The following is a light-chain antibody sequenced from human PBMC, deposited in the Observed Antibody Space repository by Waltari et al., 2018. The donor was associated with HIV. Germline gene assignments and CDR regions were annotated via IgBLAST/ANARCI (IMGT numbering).Light chain of an antibody. CDR3: TSYISGTSPV. CDR2: AVT. Sequence: QSALTQPASVSGPPGQSITISCALNDNDSVSWYQRHPGKAPKVIIYAVTNRPSGLSNRFSGSKSGNTATLTISGLQPEDEAYYFCTSYISGTSPVFGRGTRVTVL. J-gene: IGLJ2*01. CDR1: ALNDNDS. V-gene: IGLV2-14*01.